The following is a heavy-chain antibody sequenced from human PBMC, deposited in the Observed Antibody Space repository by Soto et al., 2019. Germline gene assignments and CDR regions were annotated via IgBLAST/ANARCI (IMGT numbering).Heavy chain of an antibody. CDR3: ARHLAAIAVAGTGRFDY. D-gene: IGHD6-19*01. Sequence: QLQLQESGPGLVKPSETLSLTCTVSGGSISSSSYYWGWIRQPPGKGLEWIGSIYYSGSTYYNPAPRSRVPIAVDTSKNQCSLRLSSVNAADTAVYYCARHLAAIAVAGTGRFDYWGPGTLVTVSS. CDR1: GGSISSSSYY. J-gene: IGHJ4*02. CDR2: IYYSGST. V-gene: IGHV4-39*01.